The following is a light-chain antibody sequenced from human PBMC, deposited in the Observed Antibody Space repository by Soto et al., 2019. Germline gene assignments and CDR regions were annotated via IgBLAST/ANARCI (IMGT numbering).Light chain of an antibody. Sequence: IQMTQSPSSLSAFVGDRVTVTCRASQSINIYLNWYQQRPGKAPTLLIYGASSLQSGVASRFSGRGSRTDFTLTISSLQPEDFATYYCQQSFRSPYTFGQGTKLEIK. V-gene: IGKV1-39*01. CDR1: QSINIY. J-gene: IGKJ2*01. CDR3: QQSFRSPYT. CDR2: GAS.